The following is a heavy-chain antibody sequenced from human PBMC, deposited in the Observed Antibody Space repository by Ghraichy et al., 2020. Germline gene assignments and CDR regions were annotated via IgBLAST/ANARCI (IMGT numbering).Heavy chain of an antibody. CDR1: GFTFISYS. Sequence: GGSLRLSCAASGFTFISYSMNWVRQAPGKGLEWVSSIISSSSYIYYADSVKGRFTISRDNAKNSLYLQMNSLRAEDTAVYYCARVPRGVLLWFGEPMVDYWGQGTLVTVSS. D-gene: IGHD3-10*01. J-gene: IGHJ4*02. CDR3: ARVPRGVLLWFGEPMVDY. V-gene: IGHV3-21*01. CDR2: IISSSSYI.